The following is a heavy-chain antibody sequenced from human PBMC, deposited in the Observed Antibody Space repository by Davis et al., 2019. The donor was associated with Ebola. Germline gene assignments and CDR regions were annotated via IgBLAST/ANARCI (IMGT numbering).Heavy chain of an antibody. Sequence: GESLKISCAASGFTFSSYWMNWVRQAPGKGLEWVAYIWPDGSQKSDADSVRGRLTISRDNAKNTVYMELKNLRGEDTAVYYCVRDGPHYDLDYWGRGTLVTVSS. V-gene: IGHV3-33*08. CDR3: VRDGPHYDLDY. CDR1: GFTFSSYW. CDR2: IWPDGSQK. J-gene: IGHJ4*02. D-gene: IGHD5-12*01.